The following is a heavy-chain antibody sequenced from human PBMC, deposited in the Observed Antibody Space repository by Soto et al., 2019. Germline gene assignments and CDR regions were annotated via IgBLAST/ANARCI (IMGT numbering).Heavy chain of an antibody. V-gene: IGHV4-31*03. CDR3: AREKEDDSGDYNAFDI. Sequence: QVQLQESGPGLVKPSQTLSLTYTVSGDSINNGDCYWSWLRQLPGKGLEWIGYIYYSGTKYYNPSLKSRVSMSVDTSKNQFSLNLTSVTAADTAVYYCAREKEDDSGDYNAFDIWGQGTVVTVSS. CDR2: IYYSGTK. J-gene: IGHJ3*02. CDR1: GDSINNGDCY. D-gene: IGHD4-17*01.